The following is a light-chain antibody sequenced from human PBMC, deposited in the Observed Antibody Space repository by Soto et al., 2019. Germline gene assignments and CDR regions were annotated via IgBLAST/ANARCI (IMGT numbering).Light chain of an antibody. V-gene: IGKV1-5*01. CDR1: HNIERW. CDR2: DAS. Sequence: QRTQSPSTLSACVGDRVTNTRRASHNIERWMAWYQQKPGKAPSLLIFDASTLHSGVPSRFSGSGSGTEFTLTISSLQPDDFATYYCQQFAVSRTSGQGTKVDI. J-gene: IGKJ1*01. CDR3: QQFAVSRT.